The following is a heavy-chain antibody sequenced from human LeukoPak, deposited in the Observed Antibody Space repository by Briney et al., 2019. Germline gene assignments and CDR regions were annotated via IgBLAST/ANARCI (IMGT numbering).Heavy chain of an antibody. CDR3: AKGLARFGYGALLDY. CDR2: ISYDGPNK. V-gene: IGHV3-30*18. D-gene: IGHD4/OR15-4a*01. J-gene: IGHJ4*02. Sequence: GGSMRLSCAASGFTFNNYGMHWVRQAPGKGLEWVAVISYDGPNKYYADSVRGRFTISRDNSKNTQYLQMNSLRSEDTAVYYCAKGLARFGYGALLDYWGQGTLVTVSS. CDR1: GFTFNNYG.